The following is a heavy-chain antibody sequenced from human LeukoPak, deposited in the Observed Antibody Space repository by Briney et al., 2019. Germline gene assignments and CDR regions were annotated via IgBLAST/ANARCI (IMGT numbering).Heavy chain of an antibody. CDR2: GTL. CDR3: AKDINLSRSTVTQFYYYYGMDV. Sequence: GTLFYPHSVKCRFTISRDNANNSLYLQMNSLRAEDTALYYCAKDINLSRSTVTQFYYYYGMDVWGQGTTVTVSS. V-gene: IGHV3-9*01. J-gene: IGHJ6*02. D-gene: IGHD4-17*01.